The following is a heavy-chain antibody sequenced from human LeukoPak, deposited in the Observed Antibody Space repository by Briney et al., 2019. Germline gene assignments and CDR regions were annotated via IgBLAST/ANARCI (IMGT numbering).Heavy chain of an antibody. Sequence: ASVKVSCKASGYTFTGYYMHWVRQAPGQGLEWMGWINPNSGGTNYAQKFQGRVTMTRDTSISTAYMELSRLGSDDTAVYYCARGPHIVVVVAATKKVDYWGQGTLVTVSS. CDR3: ARGPHIVVVVAATKKVDY. J-gene: IGHJ4*02. V-gene: IGHV1-2*02. D-gene: IGHD2-15*01. CDR1: GYTFTGYY. CDR2: INPNSGGT.